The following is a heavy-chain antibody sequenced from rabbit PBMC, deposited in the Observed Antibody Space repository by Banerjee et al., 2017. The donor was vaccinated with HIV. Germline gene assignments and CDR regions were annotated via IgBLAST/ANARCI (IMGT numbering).Heavy chain of an antibody. D-gene: IGHD4-1*01. CDR2: IYTGSSGNS. CDR3: ARDLAGVIGWNFNL. V-gene: IGHV1S45*01. Sequence: QEQLVESGGGLVQPEGSLTLTCKASGFTLSSYWMWWVRQAPGKGLEWIACIYTGSSGNSYYASWAKGRFTISKTSSTTVTLQMTSLTAADTATYFCARDLAGVIGWNFNLWGPGTLVTVS. CDR1: GFTLSSYW. J-gene: IGHJ4*01.